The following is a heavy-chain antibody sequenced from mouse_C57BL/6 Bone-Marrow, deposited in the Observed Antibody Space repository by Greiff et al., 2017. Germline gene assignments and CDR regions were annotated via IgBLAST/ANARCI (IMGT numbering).Heavy chain of an antibody. D-gene: IGHD1-1*01. Sequence: QVQLQQPGAELVRPGTSVKLSCKASGYTFTSYWMHWVKQRPGQGLEWIGVIDPSDSYTNYNQKFKGKATLTVDTSPSTAYMQLSSLTSEDSAVYYCARDILPSYAMDYWGQGTSVTVSS. CDR2: IDPSDSYT. J-gene: IGHJ4*01. CDR3: ARDILPSYAMDY. CDR1: GYTFTSYW. V-gene: IGHV1-59*01.